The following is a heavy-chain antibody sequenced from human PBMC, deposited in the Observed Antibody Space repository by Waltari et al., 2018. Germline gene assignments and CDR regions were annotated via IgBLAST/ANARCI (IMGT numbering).Heavy chain of an antibody. CDR3: ARKGDYYGSGVPFDH. Sequence: QVQLQQWGAGLLKPSETLSLTCAVHGGSFSGYFWPWTRQPPGKGLEWIGEINYSGSTNYNSSLKSRVAISIDTSKNQFSLRLTSVTAADTSVYYCARKGDYYGSGVPFDHWGQGTLVTVSS. CDR1: GGSFSGYF. CDR2: INYSGST. V-gene: IGHV4-34*01. D-gene: IGHD3-10*01. J-gene: IGHJ4*02.